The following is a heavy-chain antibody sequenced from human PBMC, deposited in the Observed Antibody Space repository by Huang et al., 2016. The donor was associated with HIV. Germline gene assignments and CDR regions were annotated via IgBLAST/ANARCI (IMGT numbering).Heavy chain of an antibody. Sequence: QVLLVQSGAEVRKPGSSVKVSCTAFGGTFSSYASSWVLQAPGQGLEWMGGIIPILGTANYTQKFQGRVTMTVDEATNTGYMELTSLTSEDTAVYYCARTAYSYGFRQGYNWFDPWGQGTPVTVSS. CDR1: GGTFSSYA. V-gene: IGHV1-69*13. CDR3: ARTAYSYGFRQGYNWFDP. J-gene: IGHJ5*02. D-gene: IGHD5-18*01. CDR2: IIPILGTA.